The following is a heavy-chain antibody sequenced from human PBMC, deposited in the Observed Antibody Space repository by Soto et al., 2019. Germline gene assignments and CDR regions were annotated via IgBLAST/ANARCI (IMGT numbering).Heavy chain of an antibody. J-gene: IGHJ4*02. CDR3: ARGGSGYTWFNEF. D-gene: IGHD3-22*01. CDR2: IFPVFQTA. CDR1: GGLFTSYP. V-gene: IGHV1-69*01. Sequence: QEQLVQSGAEVKKPGSSVKVSCKASGGLFTSYPISWVRQVPGQGLEWMGGIFPVFQTAYYTQRFQGRVTIPADESTNTASMELSSLRSEDTAIYYCARGGSGYTWFNEFWGQGTLVTVSS.